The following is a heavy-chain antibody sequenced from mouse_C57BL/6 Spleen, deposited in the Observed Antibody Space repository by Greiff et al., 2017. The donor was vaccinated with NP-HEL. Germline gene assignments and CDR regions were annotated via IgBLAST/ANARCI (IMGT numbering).Heavy chain of an antibody. J-gene: IGHJ2*01. CDR2: ITPNNGGT. Sequence: EVQLQQSGPELVKPGASVKISCKASGYTFTDYYMNWVKQSHGKSLEWIGDITPNNGGTSYNQKFKGKATLTVDKSSSTAYMELRSLTSEDSAVYYCARGDRRGSSFDYWGQGTTLTVSS. V-gene: IGHV1-26*01. D-gene: IGHD1-1*01. CDR1: GYTFTDYY. CDR3: ARGDRRGSSFDY.